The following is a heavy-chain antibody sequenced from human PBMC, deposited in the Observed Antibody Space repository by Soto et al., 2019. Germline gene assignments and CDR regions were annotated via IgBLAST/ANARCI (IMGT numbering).Heavy chain of an antibody. J-gene: IGHJ5*02. CDR2: ISTSGRTI. CDR1: GFTFSSYE. V-gene: IGHV3-48*03. CDR3: ARQPAHVYEASPKWFDP. D-gene: IGHD3-16*01. Sequence: EVLLVESGGGLAQPGGSLRLSCTASGFTFSSYEMNWVRQAPGKGLEWISYISTSGRTIFDAGSVKGRFTISRDNTRNTLFLQMDSLRPEDTAVYYCARQPAHVYEASPKWFDPWGQGTLVIVSS.